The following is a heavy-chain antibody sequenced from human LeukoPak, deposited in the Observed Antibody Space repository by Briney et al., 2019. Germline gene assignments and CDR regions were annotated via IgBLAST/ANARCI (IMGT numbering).Heavy chain of an antibody. J-gene: IGHJ6*02. CDR1: GFTFSNYW. Sequence: GGSLRLSCAASGFTFSNYWMSWVRQAPGKGLEWVANIKQDGSEKCYVDSVKGRFTISRDNAKNSLYLQMNSLRAEDTAVYYCARDRWELLSNSYHYCGLDVWGQGTTVTVSS. V-gene: IGHV3-7*01. D-gene: IGHD2-15*01. CDR3: ARDRWELLSNSYHYCGLDV. CDR2: IKQDGSEK.